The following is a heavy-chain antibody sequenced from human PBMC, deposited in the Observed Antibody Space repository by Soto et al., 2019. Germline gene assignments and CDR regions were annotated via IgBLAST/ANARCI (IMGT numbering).Heavy chain of an antibody. D-gene: IGHD3-3*01. CDR1: GFTFSSYG. Sequence: PGGSLRLSCAASGFTFSSYGMHWVRQAPGKGLEWVAVIWYDGSNKYYADSVKGRFTISRDNSKNTLYLQMNSLRAEDTAVYYCARDGAGDFWSGYYTGDAFDIWGQGTMVTVSS. J-gene: IGHJ3*02. CDR3: ARDGAGDFWSGYYTGDAFDI. CDR2: IWYDGSNK. V-gene: IGHV3-33*01.